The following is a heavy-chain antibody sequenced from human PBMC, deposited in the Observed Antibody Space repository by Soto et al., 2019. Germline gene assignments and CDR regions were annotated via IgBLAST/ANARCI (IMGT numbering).Heavy chain of an antibody. CDR2: IYYSGST. CDR3: AGDVVGVATKLDPNDYYGMEV. J-gene: IGHJ6*02. V-gene: IGHV4-31*03. Sequence: PSETLSLTCTVSGGSISSGGYYWSWIRQHPGKGLEWIGYIYYSGSTYYNPSLKSRVTISVDTSKNQFSLKLSSVTAADTAVYYCAGDVVGVATKLDPNDYYGMEVWGQGTTVTVSS. CDR1: GGSISSGGYY. D-gene: IGHD5-12*01.